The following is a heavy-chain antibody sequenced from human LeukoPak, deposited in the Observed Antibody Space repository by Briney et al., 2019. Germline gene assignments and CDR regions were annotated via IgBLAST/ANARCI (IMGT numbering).Heavy chain of an antibody. D-gene: IGHD6-13*01. CDR2: ISYDGSNK. V-gene: IGHV3-30*01. CDR3: ARGVAAETYYYYYMDV. J-gene: IGHJ6*03. Sequence: GRSLRLSCAASGFTFSSYAMHWVRQAPGEGLEWVAVISYDGSNKYYADSVKGRFTISRDNSKNTLYLQMNSLRAEDTAVYYCARGVAAETYYYYYMDVWGKGTTVTVSS. CDR1: GFTFSSYA.